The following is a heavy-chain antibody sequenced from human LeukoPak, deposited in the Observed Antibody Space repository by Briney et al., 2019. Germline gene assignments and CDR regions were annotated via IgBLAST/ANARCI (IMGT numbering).Heavy chain of an antibody. J-gene: IGHJ4*02. Sequence: ASVKVSCKASGYTFTSYGISWVRQAPGQGLEWMGWISAYNGNTNYAQKLQGRVTMTTDTSTSTAYMELRSLRSDDTAVYYCARSYYYDSSGYYSRAPPAGIDYWGQGTLVTVSS. CDR3: ARSYYYDSSGYYSRAPPAGIDY. CDR2: ISAYNGNT. D-gene: IGHD3-22*01. V-gene: IGHV1-18*01. CDR1: GYTFTSYG.